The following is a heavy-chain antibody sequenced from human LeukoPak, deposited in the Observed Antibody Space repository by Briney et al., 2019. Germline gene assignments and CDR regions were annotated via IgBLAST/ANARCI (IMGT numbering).Heavy chain of an antibody. J-gene: IGHJ4*02. CDR3: AREYSSSWLYFDY. Sequence: ASVKVSCKASGYTFTGYYMHWVRQAPGQGLEWMGWINPNSGGTNYAQKFQGWVTMTRDTSISTAYMELSRLRSDDTAVYYCAREYSSSWLYFDYWGQGTLVTVPS. CDR2: INPNSGGT. D-gene: IGHD6-13*01. CDR1: GYTFTGYY. V-gene: IGHV1-2*04.